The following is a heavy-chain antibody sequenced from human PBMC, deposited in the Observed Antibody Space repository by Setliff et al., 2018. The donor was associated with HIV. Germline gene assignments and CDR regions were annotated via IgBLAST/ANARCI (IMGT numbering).Heavy chain of an antibody. V-gene: IGHV4-59*01. J-gene: IGHJ5*02. D-gene: IGHD2-8*01. CDR2: IYYSGST. Sequence: SETLSLTCTVSGGSISSYYWSWIRQPPGKGLEWIGYIYYSGSTNYNPSLKSRVTISVDTSKNQFSLKLSSVTAADTAVYYCARDAPTVYANGWFDPWGQGTLVTVSS. CDR1: GGSISSYY. CDR3: ARDAPTVYANGWFDP.